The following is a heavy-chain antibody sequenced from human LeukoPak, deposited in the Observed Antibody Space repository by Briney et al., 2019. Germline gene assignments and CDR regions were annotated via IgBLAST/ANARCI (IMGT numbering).Heavy chain of an antibody. D-gene: IGHD6-19*01. CDR2: IKQDGSEK. Sequence: PGGSLRLSCAVSGFTVSSYWMSWVRHAPGKGLEWVANIKQDGSEKYYVDSVKGRFTISRDNAKNSLYLQMNSLRAEDTAVYYCARVRGPYSSGWYYFDYWGQGTLVTVSS. V-gene: IGHV3-7*03. CDR3: ARVRGPYSSGWYYFDY. CDR1: GFTVSSYW. J-gene: IGHJ4*02.